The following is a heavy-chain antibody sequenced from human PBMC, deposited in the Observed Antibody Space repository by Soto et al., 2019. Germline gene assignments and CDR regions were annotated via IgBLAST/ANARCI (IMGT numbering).Heavy chain of an antibody. CDR2: IYYSGST. V-gene: IGHV4-39*01. D-gene: IGHD3-3*01. Sequence: PSETLSLTCTVSGGSISSSSYYWGWIRQPPGKGLEWIGSIYYSGSTYYNPSLRSRVTISVDTSKNQFSLKLSSVTAADTAVYYCTLRFLEWLPNYGMDVWGQGTTVTVS. CDR1: GGSISSSSYY. CDR3: TLRFLEWLPNYGMDV. J-gene: IGHJ6*02.